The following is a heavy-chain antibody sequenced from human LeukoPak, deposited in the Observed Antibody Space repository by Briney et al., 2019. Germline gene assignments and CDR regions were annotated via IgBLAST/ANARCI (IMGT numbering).Heavy chain of an antibody. V-gene: IGHV3-74*01. CDR2: INSDGSST. Sequence: GGSLRLSCAASGFTFSSYWMHWVRQAPGKGLVWVSRINSDGSSTSYADSMKGRFTISRDNAKNTLYLQMNSLRAEDTAVYYCARDYSSGWYYDYWGQGTLVTVSS. CDR3: ARDYSSGWYYDY. CDR1: GFTFSSYW. D-gene: IGHD6-19*01. J-gene: IGHJ4*02.